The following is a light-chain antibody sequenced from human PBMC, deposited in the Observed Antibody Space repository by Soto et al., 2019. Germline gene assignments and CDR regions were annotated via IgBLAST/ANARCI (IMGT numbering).Light chain of an antibody. Sequence: QSVLTQPPSVSAAPGQKVTIPCSGSSSNIGDNYLSWYQQLPGTAPKLLIYENNKRPSGIPDRFSGSKSGTSATLGITGLQTGDEADYYCGTWDSSLSVAVFGGGTQLTVL. V-gene: IGLV1-51*02. CDR3: GTWDSSLSVAV. CDR1: SSNIGDNY. J-gene: IGLJ7*01. CDR2: ENN.